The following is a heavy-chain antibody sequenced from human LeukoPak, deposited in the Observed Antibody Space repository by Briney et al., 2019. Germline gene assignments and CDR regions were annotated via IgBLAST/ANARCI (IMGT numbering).Heavy chain of an antibody. CDR2: FSGSGGST. Sequence: PGGSLRLSCAASGFTFSSYAMSWVRQAPGKGLEWVSAFSGSGGSTYYADSVKGRFTISRDNSKNTLYLQMNSLRAEDTAVYYCAKGLGYYYDSSGPIDAFDIWGQGTMVTVSS. CDR1: GFTFSSYA. J-gene: IGHJ3*02. CDR3: AKGLGYYYDSSGPIDAFDI. D-gene: IGHD3-22*01. V-gene: IGHV3-23*01.